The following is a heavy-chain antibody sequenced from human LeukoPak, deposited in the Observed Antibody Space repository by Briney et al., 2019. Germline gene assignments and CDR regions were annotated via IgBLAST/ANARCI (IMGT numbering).Heavy chain of an antibody. CDR1: GYTFTTYA. V-gene: IGHV1-2*02. D-gene: IGHD5-12*01. CDR3: ARDLSGYDYDY. CDR2: INPNSGGT. J-gene: IGHJ4*02. Sequence: GASVKVSCKASGYTFTTYAISWVRQAPGQGLEWMGWINPNSGGTNYAQKFQGRVTMTRDTSISTAYMELSRLRSDDTAVYYCARDLSGYDYDYWGQGTLVTVSS.